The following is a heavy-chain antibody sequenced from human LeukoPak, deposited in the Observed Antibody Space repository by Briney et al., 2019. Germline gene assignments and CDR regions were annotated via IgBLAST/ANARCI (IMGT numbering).Heavy chain of an antibody. J-gene: IGHJ4*02. CDR3: ARDEGALEWEPRPPFDY. D-gene: IGHD1-26*01. V-gene: IGHV3-7*01. CDR1: GFTFSSYW. Sequence: GGSLRLSCAASGFTFSSYWMSWVRQAPGKGLEWVANIKKDGGEKYYVDSVKGRFTISRDNAKNSLYLQMNSLRAEDTAVYYCARDEGALEWEPRPPFDYWGQGTLVTVSS. CDR2: IKKDGGEK.